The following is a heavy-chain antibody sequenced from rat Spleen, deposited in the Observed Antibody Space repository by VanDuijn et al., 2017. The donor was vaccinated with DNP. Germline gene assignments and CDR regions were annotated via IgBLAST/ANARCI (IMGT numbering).Heavy chain of an antibody. CDR2: ITSSGGST. Sequence: EVQLVDSGGGLVQPGGSLNLSCAASGFTFSDYYMAWARQAPTKGLEWVAYITSSGGSTYYPDSVKGRFTISRDNAKNTLYLQMNSLRSADTATYYCARDEGYGGFSPWYFDFWGPGTMVTLSS. V-gene: IGHV5-27*01. CDR1: GFTFSDYY. CDR3: ARDEGYGGFSPWYFDF. D-gene: IGHD1-11*01. J-gene: IGHJ1*01.